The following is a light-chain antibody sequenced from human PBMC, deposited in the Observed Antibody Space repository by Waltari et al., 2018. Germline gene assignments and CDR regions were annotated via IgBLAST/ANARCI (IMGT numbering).Light chain of an antibody. CDR1: SSDIGAYDF. V-gene: IGLV2-14*03. Sequence: HSTLTQSASVSGSLGQSITISCTGTSSDIGAYDFVSWYQQHLGKAPKLIVYDVRNRPPGTSIRFSGSKSANTASLTISALQGEDEADYFCSSYGDTPILFGGGTKLTLL. CDR2: DVR. J-gene: IGLJ2*01. CDR3: SSYGDTPIL.